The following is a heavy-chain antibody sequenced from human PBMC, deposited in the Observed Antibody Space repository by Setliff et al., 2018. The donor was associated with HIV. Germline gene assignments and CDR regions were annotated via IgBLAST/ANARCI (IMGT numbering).Heavy chain of an antibody. CDR3: ARTYCDGGSCYIFDS. CDR2: MYYTGST. Sequence: CTVSGGPINVYYWSWIRQPPGKGLEWIGYMYYTGSTNYNSSLKSRVTISGDTSKNQFSLRLSSVTAADTAVYYCARTYCDGGSCYIFDSWGQGIRVTVSS. D-gene: IGHD2-15*01. J-gene: IGHJ4*02. CDR1: GGPINVYY. V-gene: IGHV4-59*01.